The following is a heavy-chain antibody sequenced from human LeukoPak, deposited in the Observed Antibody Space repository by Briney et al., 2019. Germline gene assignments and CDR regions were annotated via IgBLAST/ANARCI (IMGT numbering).Heavy chain of an antibody. D-gene: IGHD6-19*01. V-gene: IGHV1-69*05. Sequence: ASVNVSYKPSVGTFSRYALSWVRQAPGLGLEWMGGIILILGTANHPPKSQGTVTITTDESTSTAYMELSSLRSEDTAVYYCAGAEGIAVARLRFDYYCYMDVWGKGTTVTVSS. CDR1: VGTFSRYA. CDR2: IILILGTA. CDR3: AGAEGIAVARLRFDYYCYMDV. J-gene: IGHJ6*03.